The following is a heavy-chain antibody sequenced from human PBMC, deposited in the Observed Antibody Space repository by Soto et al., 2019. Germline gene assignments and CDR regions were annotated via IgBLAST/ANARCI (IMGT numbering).Heavy chain of an antibody. J-gene: IGHJ4*02. Sequence: EVQLVDSGGGLAQPGGSLTLSCAAPGFTFSNYSMHWVRQAPGKGLEWVPYITGSGHTVYYADFLTGGFTNFRDNGHNSLFLHINSLRAEGTAVYYFARDGSNAWPDYWGQGTLVTVSA. CDR3: ARDGSNAWPDY. CDR1: GFTFSNYS. D-gene: IGHD2-2*01. V-gene: IGHV3-48*01. CDR2: ITGSGHTV.